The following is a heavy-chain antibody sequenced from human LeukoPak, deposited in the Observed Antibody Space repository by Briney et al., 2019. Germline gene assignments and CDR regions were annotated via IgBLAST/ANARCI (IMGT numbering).Heavy chain of an antibody. J-gene: IGHJ4*02. D-gene: IGHD6-19*01. CDR3: ARAWAVADNIDY. CDR2: ISAYNGNT. V-gene: IGHV1-18*01. Sequence: GASVKVSCKASGYTFTSYGISWVRQAPGQGLEWMGWISAYNGNTDYAQKVQGRVTMTTDTTTSTAYMELRSLRSDDTAVYYCARAWAVADNIDYWGQGTLVTVSS. CDR1: GYTFTSYG.